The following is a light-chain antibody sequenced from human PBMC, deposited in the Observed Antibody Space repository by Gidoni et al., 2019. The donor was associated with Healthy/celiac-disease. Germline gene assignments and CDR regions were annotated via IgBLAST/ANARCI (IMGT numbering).Light chain of an antibody. CDR3: QQSYSTLWT. Sequence: DIQMTQSPSSLSASVGDRVTITCRASQSISSYLNWYQQKPGKAPKLLIYAASSLQSGFPSRFIGSGSGTDFTLTISSLQPEDFATYYCQQSYSTLWTFGQGTKVEIK. J-gene: IGKJ1*01. V-gene: IGKV1-39*01. CDR1: QSISSY. CDR2: AAS.